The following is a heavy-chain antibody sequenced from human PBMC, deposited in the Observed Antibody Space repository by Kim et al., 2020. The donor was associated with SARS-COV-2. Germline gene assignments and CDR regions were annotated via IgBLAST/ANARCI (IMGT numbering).Heavy chain of an antibody. D-gene: IGHD4-17*01. CDR3: AVDYGDFLRY. Sequence: SPNYNPSLKSRVTMSVGTSKNQFSLKRCSVTAADTAVYYCAVDYGDFLRYWGQGTLVTVSS. V-gene: IGHV4-4*07. CDR2: SP. J-gene: IGHJ4*02.